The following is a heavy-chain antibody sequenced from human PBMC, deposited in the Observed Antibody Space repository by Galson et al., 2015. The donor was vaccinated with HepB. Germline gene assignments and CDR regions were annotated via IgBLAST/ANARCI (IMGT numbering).Heavy chain of an antibody. Sequence: SVKVSCKASGYTFTSCGISWVRQAPGQGLEWMGWISAYNGNTNYAQKLQGRVTMTTDTSTSTAYMELRSLRSDDTAVYHCARDNFDWLSTPGFEKFDYWGQGTLVTVSS. CDR1: GYTFTSCG. CDR3: ARDNFDWLSTPGFEKFDY. J-gene: IGHJ4*02. V-gene: IGHV1-18*04. CDR2: ISAYNGNT. D-gene: IGHD3-9*01.